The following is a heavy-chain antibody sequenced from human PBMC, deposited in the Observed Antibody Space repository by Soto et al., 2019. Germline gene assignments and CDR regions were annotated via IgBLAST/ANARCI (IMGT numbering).Heavy chain of an antibody. D-gene: IGHD6-19*01. Sequence: PGGSLRLSCAASGFTFSSYAMSWVRQAPGKGLEWVSAISGSGGSTYYADSMKGRFTISRDNSKNTLYLQMNSLRAEDTAVYYCAKALSSGWYFHYFDYWGQGTLVTVSS. J-gene: IGHJ4*02. CDR2: ISGSGGST. V-gene: IGHV3-23*01. CDR1: GFTFSSYA. CDR3: AKALSSGWYFHYFDY.